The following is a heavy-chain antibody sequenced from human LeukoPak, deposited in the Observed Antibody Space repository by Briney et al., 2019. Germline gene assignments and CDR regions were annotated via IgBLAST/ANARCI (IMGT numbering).Heavy chain of an antibody. CDR3: ARGHSSGEFDY. D-gene: IGHD6-19*01. CDR2: IKYDGSNE. Sequence: GGSLQLTCEASGFTFSAYGMHWVRQAPGRGLEWVTFIKYDGSNEYYADSVKGRFTISRDNSKNTLYLQMNSLRVEDTAVYYCARGHSSGEFDYWGQGTLVTVSS. CDR1: GFTFSAYG. J-gene: IGHJ4*02. V-gene: IGHV3-30*02.